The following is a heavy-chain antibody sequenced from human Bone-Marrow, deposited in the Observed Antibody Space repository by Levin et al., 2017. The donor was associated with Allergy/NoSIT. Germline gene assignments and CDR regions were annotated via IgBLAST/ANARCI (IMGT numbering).Heavy chain of an antibody. CDR1: GGSITTNNYF. Sequence: GSLRLSCAVSGGSITTNNYFWGWIRQPPGKGLEWIGKIYFPGTTHYNPSLQSRVTISADTSRDQFSLSLTSVTAADTAMYYCAALNFYGDYFNFWGQGILVTVSS. CDR3: AALNFYGDYFNF. V-gene: IGHV4-39*01. J-gene: IGHJ4*02. CDR2: IYFPGTT. D-gene: IGHD4-17*01.